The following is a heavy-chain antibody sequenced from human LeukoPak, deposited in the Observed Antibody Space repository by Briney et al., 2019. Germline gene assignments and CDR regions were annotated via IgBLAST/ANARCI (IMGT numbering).Heavy chain of an antibody. J-gene: IGHJ6*04. V-gene: IGHV3-48*01. Sequence: GGSLRLSCAASGFTFSTYSMNWVRQAPGKGLEWVSYISSSSSTIYYADSVKGRFTISRDNAKNSLYLQMNSLRAEDTAVYYCAELGITMIGGVWGKGTTVTVSS. CDR3: AELGITMIGGV. CDR2: ISSSSSTI. CDR1: GFTFSTYS. D-gene: IGHD3-10*02.